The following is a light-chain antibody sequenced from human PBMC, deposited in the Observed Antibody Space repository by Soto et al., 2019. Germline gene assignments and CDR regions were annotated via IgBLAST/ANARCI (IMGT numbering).Light chain of an antibody. CDR3: QQYDNLPLI. V-gene: IGKV1-33*01. CDR2: DAS. Sequence: IQMTQCPSSLSASVGDRVTITCQATQDIRKYLNWYQQKPGKAPKLLIYDASSLETGVPSRFSGSGSGTDFTFTISSLQPEDFATYYCQQYDNLPLIFGQGTRLEIK. CDR1: QDIRKY. J-gene: IGKJ5*01.